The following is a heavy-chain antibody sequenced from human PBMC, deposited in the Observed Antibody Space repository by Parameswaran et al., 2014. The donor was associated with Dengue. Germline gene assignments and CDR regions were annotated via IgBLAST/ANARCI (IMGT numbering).Heavy chain of an antibody. V-gene: IGHV1-69*02. Sequence: WVRQAPGQGLEWMGRIIPILGIVNYAQKFQGRVTITADKSTSTAYMELSSLRSEDTAVYYCARTRYYYDSSGYYYYYYGMDVWGQGTTVTVSS. CDR2: IIPILGIV. J-gene: IGHJ6*02. D-gene: IGHD3-22*01. CDR3: ARTRYYYDSSGYYYYYYGMDV.